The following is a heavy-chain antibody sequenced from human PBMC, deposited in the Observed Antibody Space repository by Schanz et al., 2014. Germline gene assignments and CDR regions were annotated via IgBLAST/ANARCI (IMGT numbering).Heavy chain of an antibody. CDR3: ARDHRNPGGNMDV. Sequence: EVQLVESGGGLVKPGGSLRLSCAASGFTFSSYSMNWVRQAPGKGLEWVSSISTTSSYIYYTDSVKGRFTISRDNAKNSLYLQMNSLRAEDAAVYYCARDHRNPGGNMDVWGQGTTVTVSS. J-gene: IGHJ6*02. CDR1: GFTFSSYS. CDR2: ISTTSSYI. V-gene: IGHV3-21*01.